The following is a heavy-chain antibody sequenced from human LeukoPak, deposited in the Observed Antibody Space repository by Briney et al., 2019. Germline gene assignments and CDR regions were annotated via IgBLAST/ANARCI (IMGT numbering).Heavy chain of an antibody. V-gene: IGHV1-2*02. D-gene: IGHD3-3*01. CDR3: ARDPDITIFGVVKGGFDY. CDR2: INPNSGGT. CDR1: GYTFTGYY. Sequence: ASVKVSCKASGYTFTGYYMHWVRQAPGQGLEWMGWINPNSGGTNYAQKFQGRVTMTRDTSIITAYMELSRLRSDDTAVYYCARDPDITIFGVVKGGFDYWGQGTLVTVSS. J-gene: IGHJ4*02.